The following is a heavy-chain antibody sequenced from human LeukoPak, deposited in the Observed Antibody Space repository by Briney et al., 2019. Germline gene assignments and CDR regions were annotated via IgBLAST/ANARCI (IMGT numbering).Heavy chain of an antibody. CDR1: GFTVSSNY. CDR2: IYSGGST. CDR3: AIRKLDSSGYYY. V-gene: IGHV3-66*02. J-gene: IGHJ4*02. D-gene: IGHD3-22*01. Sequence: GGSLRLSCAASGFTVSSNYMSWVRQAPGKGLEWVSVIYSGGSTYYADSVKGRFTISRDNSKNTLYLQMNSLRAEDTAVYYCAIRKLDSSGYYYWGQGTLVTVSS.